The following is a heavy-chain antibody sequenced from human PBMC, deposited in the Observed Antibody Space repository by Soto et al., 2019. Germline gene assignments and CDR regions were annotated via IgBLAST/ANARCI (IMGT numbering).Heavy chain of an antibody. D-gene: IGHD2-15*01. J-gene: IGHJ6*02. Sequence: QVQLVQSGAEVKKPGSSVKVSCKASGGTFSNYALSWVRQAPGEGLEWLGGIMPIFGRADYAQKCRGRITITADESTTSAHIELSSLRSEDPAVYYCASLLKEACIRGNYFYGIDVLGQGTTGTGSS. CDR3: ASLLKEACIRGNYFYGIDV. CDR1: GGTFSNYA. V-gene: IGHV1-69*12. CDR2: IMPIFGRA.